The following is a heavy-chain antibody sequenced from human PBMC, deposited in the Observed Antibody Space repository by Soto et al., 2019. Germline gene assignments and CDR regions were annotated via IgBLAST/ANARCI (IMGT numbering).Heavy chain of an antibody. CDR1: GFTFSNAW. D-gene: IGHD6-25*01. J-gene: IGHJ4*02. Sequence: EVQLVESGGGLVKPGGSLRLSCAASGFTFSNAWMSWVRQAPGKGLEWVGRNKSKTDGGTTDYAAPVKGRFTISRDDSKSTLYLQMNSLKTEDTAVYYCTTDFSGDYWGQGTLVTVSS. CDR2: NKSKTDGGTT. V-gene: IGHV3-15*01. CDR3: TTDFSGDY.